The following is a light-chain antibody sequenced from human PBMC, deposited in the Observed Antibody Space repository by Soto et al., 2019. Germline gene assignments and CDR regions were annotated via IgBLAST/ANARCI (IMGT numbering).Light chain of an antibody. Sequence: IQTTQSPSSLSASVGDRVTITCRASQAIGTALGWYQQKPGKAPKRLIYAASSLQSGAPPRFSGSGSGTEFTLTISSLQPEDSATYYCLQHNSYPLTFGPGTKVDIK. V-gene: IGKV1-17*01. CDR1: QAIGTA. CDR3: LQHNSYPLT. CDR2: AAS. J-gene: IGKJ3*01.